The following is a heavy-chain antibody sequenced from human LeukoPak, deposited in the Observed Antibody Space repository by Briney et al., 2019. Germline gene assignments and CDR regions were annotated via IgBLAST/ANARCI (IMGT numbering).Heavy chain of an antibody. Sequence: GGSLRLSCAASAFTFSSYAMSWVRQAPGKGLEWVSAISGSGGSTYYADSVKGRFTISRDNSKNTLYLQMNSLRAEDTAVYYCAKTGKYYDILTGYSTTYYFDYWGQGTLVTVSS. D-gene: IGHD3-9*01. V-gene: IGHV3-23*01. CDR2: ISGSGGST. CDR3: AKTGKYYDILTGYSTTYYFDY. J-gene: IGHJ4*02. CDR1: AFTFSSYA.